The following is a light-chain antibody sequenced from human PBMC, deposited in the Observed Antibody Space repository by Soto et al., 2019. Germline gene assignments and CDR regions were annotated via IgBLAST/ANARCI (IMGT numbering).Light chain of an antibody. CDR1: QTINTY. J-gene: IGKJ5*01. V-gene: IGKV1-39*01. CDR3: QQSYSIPIT. Sequence: DIQMTQSPSSLSASVGDRVTITCRASQTINTYLNWYQQKPGKAPKLLIYAASILQSGVPSRFSGSGSGTDFTLTISSLQPEDFATYFCQQSYSIPITFGQGTRLEIK. CDR2: AAS.